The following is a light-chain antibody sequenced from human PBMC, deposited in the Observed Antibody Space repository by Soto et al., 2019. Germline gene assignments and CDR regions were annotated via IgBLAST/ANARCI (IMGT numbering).Light chain of an antibody. J-gene: IGKJ1*01. CDR2: DAS. CDR1: QSISTW. CDR3: QQYNTYSKT. Sequence: DIQMTQSPSTLSASDGDRVTITCRASQSISTWLAWYQQRPGKAPKLLIFDASSLESGVPSRFSGSGSGTEFTLTISSLQSDDFATYFCQQYNTYSKTFGQGTKVDIK. V-gene: IGKV1-5*01.